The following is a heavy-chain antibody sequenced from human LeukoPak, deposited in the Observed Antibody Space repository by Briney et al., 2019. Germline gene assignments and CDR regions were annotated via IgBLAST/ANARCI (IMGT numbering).Heavy chain of an antibody. J-gene: IGHJ4*02. Sequence: GASVKVSFKPSVYSFTCYYMHWVRQAPGQGLEWMGWINPNSGGTNYAQKFQGRVTMTSDTSISTAYMELSRLRSDDTAVYYCAISRGYSYGYLLDYWGQGTLVTVSS. CDR3: AISRGYSYGYLLDY. D-gene: IGHD5-18*01. CDR1: VYSFTCYY. V-gene: IGHV1-2*02. CDR2: INPNSGGT.